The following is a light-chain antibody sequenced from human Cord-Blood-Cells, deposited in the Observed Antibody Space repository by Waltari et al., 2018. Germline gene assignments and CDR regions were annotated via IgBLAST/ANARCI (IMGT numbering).Light chain of an antibody. J-gene: IGLJ2*01. CDR1: SSDVGSYNL. CDR3: CSYAGSSTVV. CDR2: EGS. V-gene: IGLV2-23*01. Sequence: QSALTQPASVSGSPGQSITISCTGTSSDVGSYNLASWYQPHPGKAPKLMIYEGSKRPSGVSNRFSGSKSGNTASLTISGLQAEDEADYYCCSYAGSSTVVFGGGTKLTVL.